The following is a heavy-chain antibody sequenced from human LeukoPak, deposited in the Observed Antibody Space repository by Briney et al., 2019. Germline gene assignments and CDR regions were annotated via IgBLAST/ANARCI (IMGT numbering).Heavy chain of an antibody. CDR1: GFVFSIYT. CDR2: ISGSGNGGSI. CDR3: VKDFGRVRGTPDS. J-gene: IGHJ4*02. Sequence: GGSLRLSCSASGFVFSIYTMYWVRQAPGKGPEYVSTISGSGNGGSIYYADSVKGRFTISRDDSKSIVYLQMNGLRSEDTAVYYCVKDFGRVRGTPDSWGQGTLVTVSS. D-gene: IGHD2/OR15-2a*01. V-gene: IGHV3-64D*06.